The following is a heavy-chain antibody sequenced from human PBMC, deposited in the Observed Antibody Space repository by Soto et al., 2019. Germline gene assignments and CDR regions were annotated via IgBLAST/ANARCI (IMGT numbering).Heavy chain of an antibody. J-gene: IGHJ4*02. D-gene: IGHD1-1*01. CDR1: GDTVSRNSAA. V-gene: IGHV6-1*01. CDR2: TYYRSKWYN. CDR3: ASYNFDY. Sequence: SQTLSLTCAISGDTVSRNSAAWHWIRQSPSRGLEWLGKTYYRSKWYNDYAVTVKSRITINPDTSKNQFSLQLNSVTPEDTAIYYCASYNFDYWGQGPLVTVSS.